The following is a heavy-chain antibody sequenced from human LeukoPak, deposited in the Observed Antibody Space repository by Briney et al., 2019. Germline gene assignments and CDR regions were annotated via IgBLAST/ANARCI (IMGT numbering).Heavy chain of an antibody. D-gene: IGHD3-22*01. CDR2: IYYSGST. V-gene: IGHV4-59*08. CDR1: GASISSHY. CDR3: ARNDSSGYFDY. Sequence: SETLSLTCTVSGASISSHYWTWIRQSPGKGLEWIGSIYYSGSTHYNPSLKSRVTISVDTSKNQFSLRLSSVTAADTAVYYCARNDSSGYFDYWGQGTLVTVSS. J-gene: IGHJ4*02.